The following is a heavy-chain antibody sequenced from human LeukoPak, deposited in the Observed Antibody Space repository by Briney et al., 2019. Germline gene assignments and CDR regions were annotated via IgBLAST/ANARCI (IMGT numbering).Heavy chain of an antibody. CDR1: GFTFSSYW. V-gene: IGHV3-74*01. CDR2: TNSDGSTT. J-gene: IGHJ4*02. D-gene: IGHD1-26*01. CDR3: ATNIVGPTLDC. Sequence: PGGSLRLSCAVPGFTFSSYWMHWVRHAPGKGLVWVSGTNSDGSTTAYADSVKGRFTISRDNAKNTVYLQMNSLRAEDTAVYYCATNIVGPTLDCWGQGTLVTVSS.